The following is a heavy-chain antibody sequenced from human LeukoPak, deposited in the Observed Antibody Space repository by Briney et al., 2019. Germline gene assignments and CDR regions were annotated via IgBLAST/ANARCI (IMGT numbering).Heavy chain of an antibody. J-gene: IGHJ4*02. Sequence: PGGSLRLSCAASGFTFSSYAMSWVRQAPGKGLEWVSLTSGSGTTTYYADSVKGRFTISRDNSKNTLYLQMNSLRAEDTAVYYCARVGLGPPYYFDYWGQGTLVTVSS. D-gene: IGHD3/OR15-3a*01. CDR3: ARVGLGPPYYFDY. CDR1: GFTFSSYA. V-gene: IGHV3-23*01. CDR2: TSGSGTTT.